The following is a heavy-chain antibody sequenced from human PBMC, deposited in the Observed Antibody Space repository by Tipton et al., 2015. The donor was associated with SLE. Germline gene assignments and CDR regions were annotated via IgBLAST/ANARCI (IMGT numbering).Heavy chain of an antibody. CDR3: ARIRPGHGDPFDF. Sequence: TLSLTCSVSGGSISGHYWSWIRQFPGKGLEWIGYIYYRGSTDYNPSLKSRATISVDTSKNQFSLKVISVTAADTAVYYCARIRPGHGDPFDFWGQGTLVTVSS. CDR1: GGSISGHY. J-gene: IGHJ4*02. V-gene: IGHV4-59*11. D-gene: IGHD4-17*01. CDR2: IYYRGST.